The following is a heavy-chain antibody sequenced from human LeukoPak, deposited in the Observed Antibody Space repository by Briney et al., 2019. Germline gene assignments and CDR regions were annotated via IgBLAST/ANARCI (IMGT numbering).Heavy chain of an antibody. CDR2: ISGSGGST. D-gene: IGHD6-13*01. J-gene: IGHJ5*02. Sequence: GGSLRLSCAASGFTFSNAWMNWVRQAPGKGLEWVSAISGSGGSTYYADSVKGRFTISRDNSKNTLYLQMNSLRAEDTAVYYCAKDHGGKSSSSWSPPNWFDPWGQGTLVTVSS. CDR3: AKDHGGKSSSSWSPPNWFDP. V-gene: IGHV3-23*01. CDR1: GFTFSNAW.